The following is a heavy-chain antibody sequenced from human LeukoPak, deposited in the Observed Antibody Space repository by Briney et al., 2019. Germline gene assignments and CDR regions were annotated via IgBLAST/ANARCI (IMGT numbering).Heavy chain of an antibody. CDR1: GFTFQDYA. D-gene: IGHD3-16*02. CDR2: ISWNGGST. Sequence: GGSLRLSCAASGFTFQDYAMHWVRQAPGKGLEWVSLISWNGGSTYYADAVKGRFTVSRDNSKNSLFLQMNSLRTEDTALYYCAKDDGRWGTYRYFDLWGRGTLVTVSS. CDR3: AKDDGRWGTYRYFDL. J-gene: IGHJ2*01. V-gene: IGHV3-43D*03.